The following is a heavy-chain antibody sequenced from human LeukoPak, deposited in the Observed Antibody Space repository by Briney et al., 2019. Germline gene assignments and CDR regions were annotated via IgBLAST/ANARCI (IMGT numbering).Heavy chain of an antibody. D-gene: IGHD5-12*01. CDR1: GFTFSSYA. CDR3: AKGSIVATIDVASN. CDR2: ISGSGGST. J-gene: IGHJ4*02. V-gene: IGHV3-23*01. Sequence: PGGSLRLSCAASGFTFSSYAMSWVRQAPGKGLKWVSAISGSGGSTYYADSVKGRFTISRDNSKNTLYLQMNSRRAEDTAVYYCAKGSIVATIDVASNWGQGTLVTVSS.